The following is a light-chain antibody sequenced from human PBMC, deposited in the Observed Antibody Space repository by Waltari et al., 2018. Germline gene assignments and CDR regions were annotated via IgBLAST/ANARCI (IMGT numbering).Light chain of an antibody. J-gene: IGLJ3*02. CDR1: NSDAGKYNL. CDR3: CSYAGSFTWV. Sequence: QSATTQPASVSGSPGQTHTISCTGTNSDAGKYNLVPCYHQHPDKAPKLIIYDVTGRPSGVSDRLSGSKSGNTASLTISGLQAEDEADYYCCSYAGSFTWVFGGGTKLTVL. V-gene: IGLV2-23*02. CDR2: DVT.